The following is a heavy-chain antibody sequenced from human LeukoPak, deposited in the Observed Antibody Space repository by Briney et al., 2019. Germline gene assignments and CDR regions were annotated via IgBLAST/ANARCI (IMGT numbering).Heavy chain of an antibody. CDR3: ARHSRPSYYYDSSGYTGQFGY. J-gene: IGHJ4*02. D-gene: IGHD3-22*01. Sequence: GSLRLSCAASGFTVRSNYMSWVRQAPGKGLEWVSVIYSGGSTYYADSVKGRFTISRDNSKNTLYLQMNSLRAEDTAVYYCARHSRPSYYYDSSGYTGQFGYWGQGTLVTVSS. V-gene: IGHV3-66*04. CDR2: IYSGGST. CDR1: GFTVRSNY.